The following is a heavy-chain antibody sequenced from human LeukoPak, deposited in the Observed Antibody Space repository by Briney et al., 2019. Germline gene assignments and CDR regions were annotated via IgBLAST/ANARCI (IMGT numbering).Heavy chain of an antibody. V-gene: IGHV3-23*01. Sequence: GGSLRLSCAAPGFTFSSYAMSWVRQAPGKGLEWVSAISGSGGSTYYADSVKGRFTISRDNSKNTLYLQMNSLRAEDTAVYYCASEMYYDILTGYYLGAFDIWGQGTMVTVSS. D-gene: IGHD3-9*01. CDR1: GFTFSSYA. CDR3: ASEMYYDILTGYYLGAFDI. J-gene: IGHJ3*02. CDR2: ISGSGGST.